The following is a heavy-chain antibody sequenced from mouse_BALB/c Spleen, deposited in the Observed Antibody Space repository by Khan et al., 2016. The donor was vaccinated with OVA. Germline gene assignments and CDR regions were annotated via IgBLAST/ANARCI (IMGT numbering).Heavy chain of an antibody. D-gene: IGHD2-1*01. CDR1: GLSLTNYG. J-gene: IGHJ3*01. Sequence: QVQLKESGPGLVAPSQSLSIRCTVSGLSLTNYGVSWVRQPPGKGLEWLGVIWGDGSTNYHSVLKSRLTINKDNSKSQVFVKLNRLQPDDTATYFCAIIYYGNDWFAYWGQGTLVTVSA. CDR2: IWGDGST. CDR3: AIIYYGNDWFAY. V-gene: IGHV2-3*01.